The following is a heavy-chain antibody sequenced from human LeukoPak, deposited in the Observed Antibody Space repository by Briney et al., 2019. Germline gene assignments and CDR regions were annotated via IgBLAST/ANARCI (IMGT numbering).Heavy chain of an antibody. J-gene: IGHJ4*02. D-gene: IGHD2-2*01. Sequence: ASVKVSCTASVYTFTGHYMYWVRQAPGQGLEWMGWINPNSGDTNYAQKFQGRVTMTRDTSISTAYMDLNRLTSDDTAVYYCARRLTASQDLDYWGQGTLVTVSS. CDR2: INPNSGDT. CDR1: VYTFTGHY. CDR3: ARRLTASQDLDY. V-gene: IGHV1-2*02.